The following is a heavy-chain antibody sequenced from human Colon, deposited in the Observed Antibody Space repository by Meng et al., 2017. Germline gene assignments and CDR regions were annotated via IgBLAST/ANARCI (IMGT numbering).Heavy chain of an antibody. V-gene: IGHV3-64*02. CDR2: INSNGGST. CDR1: GFTFSNYG. J-gene: IGHJ4*02. CDR3: ARDPGGTYDY. D-gene: IGHD1-26*01. Sequence: EVQLVESGEGLVQPGGSLRLSCAASGFTFSNYGMHWVRQAPGKGLEYVSAINSNGGSTHYADSVKGRFIISRDNSKNTLYLQMGSLRSEDMAVYYCARDPGGTYDYWGQGTLVTVSS.